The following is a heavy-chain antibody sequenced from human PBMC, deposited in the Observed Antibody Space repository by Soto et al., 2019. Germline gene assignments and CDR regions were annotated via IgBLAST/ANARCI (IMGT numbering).Heavy chain of an antibody. D-gene: IGHD4-4*01. CDR1: GFTFSSYG. V-gene: IGHV3-30*03. J-gene: IGHJ6*02. CDR2: ISYDGSNK. CDR3: ATPHITVTDDYYGMDV. Sequence: VGSLRLSCAASGFTFSSYGMHWVRQAPGKGLEWVAVISYDGSNKYYADSVKGRFTISRDNSKNTLYLQMNSLRAEDTAVYFCATPHITVTDDYYGMDVWGQGTTVTVSS.